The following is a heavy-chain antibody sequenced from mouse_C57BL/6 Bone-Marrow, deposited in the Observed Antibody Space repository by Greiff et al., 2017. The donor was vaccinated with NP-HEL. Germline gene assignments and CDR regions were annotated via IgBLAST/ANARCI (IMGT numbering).Heavy chain of an antibody. V-gene: IGHV2-2*01. CDR3: ARNYDDYGDYYAMDY. CDR2: IWSGGST. CDR1: GFSLTSYG. D-gene: IGHD2-3*01. Sequence: VKLEESGPGLVQPSQSLSITCTVSGFSLTSYGVHWVRQSPGKGLEWLGVIWSGGSTDYNAAFISRLSISKDNSKSQVFFKMNSLQADDTAIYYCARNYDDYGDYYAMDYWGQGTSVTVSS. J-gene: IGHJ4*01.